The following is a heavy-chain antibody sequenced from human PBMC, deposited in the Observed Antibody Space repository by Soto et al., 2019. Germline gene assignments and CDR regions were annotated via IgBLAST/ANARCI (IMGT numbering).Heavy chain of an antibody. CDR3: GRGRSGQIVVFY. D-gene: IGHD5-12*01. V-gene: IGHV1-2*02. Sequence: ASVKVSCKASGYTFTGHYIHWMRQAPEQGPEWMGEIGPESGATRYAQKFQGRVTMTRDMSITTVYMELNNLSPDDTAVYYCGRGRSGQIVVFYWGQGTPVTVSS. J-gene: IGHJ4*02. CDR1: GYTFTGHY. CDR2: IGPESGAT.